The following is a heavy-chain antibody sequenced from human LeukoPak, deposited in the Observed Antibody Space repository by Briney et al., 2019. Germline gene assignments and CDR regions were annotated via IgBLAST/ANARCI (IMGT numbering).Heavy chain of an antibody. CDR3: AKDVYTNPGSGDY. Sequence: GSLGLSCAASGFPFSSYAMSGVRQAPGKGLEGVLAISGSGGSTYYADSVKGRFTISRDNSKSTLYLQMNSLRAEDTAVYYCAKDVYTNPGSGDYWGQGTLVTVSS. J-gene: IGHJ4*02. D-gene: IGHD1-26*01. V-gene: IGHV3-23*01. CDR1: GFPFSSYA. CDR2: ISGSGGST.